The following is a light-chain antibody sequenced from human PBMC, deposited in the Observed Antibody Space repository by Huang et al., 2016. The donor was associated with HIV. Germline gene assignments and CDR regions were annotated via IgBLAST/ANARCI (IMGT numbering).Light chain of an antibody. CDR3: QQYNNWPYT. CDR1: QRVGSK. CDR2: GAS. V-gene: IGKV3-15*01. Sequence: DTVMTQTPATLSVSPGARATPSCRASQRVGSKLAWFQQKTGQAPRLLIHGASTRATGIRARFSGSGSGTEFTLTISSLQSEDCAVYYCQQYNNWPYTFGQGTKLEIK. J-gene: IGKJ2*01.